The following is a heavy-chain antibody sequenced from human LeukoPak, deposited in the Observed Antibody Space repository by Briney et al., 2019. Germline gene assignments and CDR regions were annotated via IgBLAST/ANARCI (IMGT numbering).Heavy chain of an antibody. Sequence: ASVKVSCKAPGYTFTGYYMHWVRQAPGQGLEWMGWINPNSGGTNYAQKFQGRVTMTRDTSISTAYMELSRLRSDDTAVYYCARAPWSGYSVFDYWGQGTLVTVSS. D-gene: IGHD3-3*01. CDR2: INPNSGGT. CDR1: GYTFTGYY. V-gene: IGHV1-2*02. CDR3: ARAPWSGYSVFDY. J-gene: IGHJ4*02.